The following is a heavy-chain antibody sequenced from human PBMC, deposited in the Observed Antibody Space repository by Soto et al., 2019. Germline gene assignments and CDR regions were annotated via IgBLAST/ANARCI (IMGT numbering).Heavy chain of an antibody. CDR3: VRRHVSAPGIDWSDP. D-gene: IGHD6-13*01. Sequence: ASVKVSCKASGYTFTSYGIHWVRQAPGQRLEWMGWINAANGDTKYSPKFQGRVTITRDTSASTAYMELSSLRSEDTAVYYCVRRHVSAPGIDWSDPWGQGTLVTVSS. CDR2: INAANGDT. J-gene: IGHJ5*02. V-gene: IGHV1-3*01. CDR1: GYTFTSYG.